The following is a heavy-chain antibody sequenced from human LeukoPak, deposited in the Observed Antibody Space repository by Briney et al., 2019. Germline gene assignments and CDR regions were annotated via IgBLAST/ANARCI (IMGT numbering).Heavy chain of an antibody. CDR3: ARVARYGDLYYFDY. V-gene: IGHV3-20*01. CDR1: GFTVDDNG. J-gene: IGHJ4*02. CDR2: INWNGGST. D-gene: IGHD4-17*01. Sequence: GGSLRLSCAASGFTVDDNGRRWVRHAPGKGREGVSGINWNGGSTGYADSVKGRFTISRDNAKTSLYLQMNSLRAEDTALYHCARVARYGDLYYFDYWGQGTLVTVSS.